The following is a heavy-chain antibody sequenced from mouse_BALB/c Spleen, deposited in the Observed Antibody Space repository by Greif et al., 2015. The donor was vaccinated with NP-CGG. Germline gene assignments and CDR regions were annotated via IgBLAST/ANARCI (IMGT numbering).Heavy chain of an antibody. CDR2: IWAGGST. J-gene: IGHJ3*01. Sequence: VKLMESGPGLVAPSQSLSITCTVSGFSLTSYGVHWVRQPPGKGLEWLGVIWAGGSTNYNSALMSRLSISKDNSKSQVFLKMNSLQTDDTAMYYCARDFATTATTWFAYWGQGTLVTVSA. D-gene: IGHD1-2*01. V-gene: IGHV2-9*02. CDR1: GFSLTSYG. CDR3: ARDFATTATTWFAY.